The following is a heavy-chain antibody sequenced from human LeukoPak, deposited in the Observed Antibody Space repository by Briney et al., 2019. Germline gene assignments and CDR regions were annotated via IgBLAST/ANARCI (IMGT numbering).Heavy chain of an antibody. J-gene: IGHJ4*02. CDR1: RFTFTNYA. V-gene: IGHV3-23*01. CDR2: ISEGVGNT. D-gene: IGHD4-17*01. Sequence: GGSLRLSCAASRFTFTNYAMTWVRQAPGKGLEWVSGISEGVGNTYYADSVKGRFTISRDHSKNTLYLQMNSLRAEDTALYHCAKREKGTTGRFFDYWGQGTLVTVSS. CDR3: AKREKGTTGRFFDY.